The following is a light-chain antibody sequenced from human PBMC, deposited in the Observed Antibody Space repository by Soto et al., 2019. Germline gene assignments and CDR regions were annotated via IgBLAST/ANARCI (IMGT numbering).Light chain of an antibody. CDR1: QSIDTN. CDR2: GAS. J-gene: IGKJ1*01. Sequence: ETGLTHSRSTLAVSPGARPTLSCRASQSIDTNLAWYQQKPGQAPRLLIYGASTRASGIPDRFSGSGSGTDFTLTISRLEPEDSAVYYCQQYCSSRPSTFGQGTKLDI. V-gene: IGKV3-20*01. CDR3: QQYCSSRPST.